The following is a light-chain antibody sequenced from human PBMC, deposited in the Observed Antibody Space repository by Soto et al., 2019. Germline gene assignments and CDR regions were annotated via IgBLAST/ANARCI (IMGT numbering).Light chain of an antibody. CDR3: SSYTSSSTLRV. J-gene: IGLJ1*01. CDR1: SSDVGGYNY. V-gene: IGLV2-14*01. Sequence: QSALTQPASVSGSPGQSITISCTGTSSDVGGYNYVSWYQQHPGKAPKLMIYDVSNLPSGVSHRFSGSKSGNTASLTISGLQAEDEGDYYCSSYTSSSTLRVFGTGTKLTV. CDR2: DVS.